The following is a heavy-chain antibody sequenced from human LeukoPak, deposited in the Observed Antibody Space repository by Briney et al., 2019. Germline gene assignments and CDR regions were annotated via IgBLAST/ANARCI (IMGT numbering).Heavy chain of an antibody. J-gene: IGHJ4*02. CDR3: AKEDYDYVWGSYRSTPTFDY. Sequence: PGWSLTLSRAASGFTLSSYAMSWVHQAPAKGLEWVSAISGSGCSTYYADSVKGRFTLSRDNSKKPLYLQTDIWSAEEPALYYRAKEDYDYVWGSYRSTPTFDYWGQGTLVTVSS. D-gene: IGHD3-16*02. V-gene: IGHV3-23*01. CDR2: ISGSGCST. CDR1: GFTLSSYA.